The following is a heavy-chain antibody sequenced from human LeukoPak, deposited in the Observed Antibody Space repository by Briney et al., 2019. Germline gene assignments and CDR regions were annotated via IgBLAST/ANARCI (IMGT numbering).Heavy chain of an antibody. Sequence: GGSLRLSCAASGFTFSGYAMSWVRQAPGKGLEWVSAISGSGSSTHYADSVKGRFTISRDNSKNTLYLQMNSLRAEDTAVYYCAKDSSGWFYDYWGQGTLVTVSS. CDR3: AKDSSGWFYDY. V-gene: IGHV3-23*01. J-gene: IGHJ4*02. D-gene: IGHD6-19*01. CDR1: GFTFSGYA. CDR2: ISGSGSST.